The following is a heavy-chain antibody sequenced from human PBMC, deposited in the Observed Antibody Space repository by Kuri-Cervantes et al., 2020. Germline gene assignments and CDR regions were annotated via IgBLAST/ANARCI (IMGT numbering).Heavy chain of an antibody. CDR3: ARQTAAARTIDY. V-gene: IGHV4-59*08. D-gene: IGHD6-13*01. CDR1: GGSISSYY. CDR2: IYYSGST. J-gene: IGHJ4*02. Sequence: SETLSLTCTVSGGSISSYYWSWIRQPPGKGLEWIGYIYYSGSTYYNPSLERRVTISVDTSKNQFSLKLSSVTAADTAVYYCARQTAAARTIDYWGQGTLVTVSS.